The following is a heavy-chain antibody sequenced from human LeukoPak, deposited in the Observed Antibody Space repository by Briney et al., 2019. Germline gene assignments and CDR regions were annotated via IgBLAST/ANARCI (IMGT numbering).Heavy chain of an antibody. CDR1: GGSISSYY. V-gene: IGHV4-59*01. CDR3: ARQHRIAAAGPFDY. Sequence: SETLSLTCTVSGGSISSYYWSWIRQPPGKGLEWIGYIYYSGSTNYNPSLKSRVTISVDTSKNQFSLKLSSVTAADTAVYYCARQHRIAAAGPFDYWGQGTLVTVSS. D-gene: IGHD6-13*01. CDR2: IYYSGST. J-gene: IGHJ4*02.